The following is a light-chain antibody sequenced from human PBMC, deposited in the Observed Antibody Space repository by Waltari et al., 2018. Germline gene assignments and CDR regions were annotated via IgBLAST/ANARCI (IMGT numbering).Light chain of an antibody. Sequence: SDDLTQPPSVSVSPGQTATITCSGEALAKQYAYWYQLKPGQAPLVVIYKDTERPSGIPGRFAGSSSGTTVTLTISGVQTEDEAEYFCQSADSTETYVFGSGTQVTVL. CDR3: QSADSTETYV. J-gene: IGLJ1*01. CDR1: ALAKQY. V-gene: IGLV3-25*03. CDR2: KDT.